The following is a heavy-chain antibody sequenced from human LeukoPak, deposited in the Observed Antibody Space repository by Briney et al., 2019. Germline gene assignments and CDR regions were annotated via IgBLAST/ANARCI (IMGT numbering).Heavy chain of an antibody. CDR1: GFTFSSYA. D-gene: IGHD1-1*01. J-gene: IGHJ4*02. CDR2: ISGSGGST. Sequence: GGSLRLSCAASGFTFSSYAMNWVRQAPGKGLEWISAISGSGGSTDHVDSVKGRFTISRDNSRNTLYLQMNSLRAEDTAVYYCASLQQVDYWGQGTLVTVSS. CDR3: ASLQQVDY. V-gene: IGHV3-23*01.